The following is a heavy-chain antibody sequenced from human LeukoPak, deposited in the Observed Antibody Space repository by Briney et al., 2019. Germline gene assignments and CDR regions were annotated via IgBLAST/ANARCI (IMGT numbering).Heavy chain of an antibody. D-gene: IGHD1-26*01. V-gene: IGHV4-39*01. J-gene: IGHJ4*02. CDR3: AKSGGYGLIDY. CDR2: IYSSGST. Sequence: SETLSLTCTVSGASISGSGYYWGWIRQPPGKGLEWIGSIYSSGSTYYNASLQSRVTISIETSKNQISLRLNSVTAADTAMYYCAKSGGYGLIDYRGQGTLVTVSS. CDR1: GASISGSGYY.